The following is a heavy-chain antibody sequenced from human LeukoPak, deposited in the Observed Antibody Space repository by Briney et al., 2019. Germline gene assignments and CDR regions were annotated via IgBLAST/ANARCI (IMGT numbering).Heavy chain of an antibody. CDR2: IQPDGSEQ. Sequence: GGSLRLSCAASGFTFSSKWMSWVRQAPGKGLEWVGNIQPDGSEQYPVDSVKGRFTISRDNARNSLLLQMNSLRVEDTAVYYCASQSYARFDPWGQGTLVTVSS. J-gene: IGHJ5*02. CDR3: ASQSYARFDP. CDR1: GFTFSSKW. D-gene: IGHD3-16*01. V-gene: IGHV3-7*01.